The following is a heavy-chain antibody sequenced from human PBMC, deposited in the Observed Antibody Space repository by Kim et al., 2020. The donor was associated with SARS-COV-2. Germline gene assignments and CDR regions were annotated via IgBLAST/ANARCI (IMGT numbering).Heavy chain of an antibody. CDR1: GFSFSSYA. J-gene: IGHJ4*02. V-gene: IGHV3-23*01. D-gene: IGHD2-15*01. CDR2: ISGNDGRT. Sequence: GGSLRLSCAASGFSFSSYAMSWVRQAPGKGLEWVSSISGNDGRTYYADSVKGRFTISRDNSKNTLYLQMNSLRAEDTAVYYCAKPMGYHYLHYWGLGTLVTVSS. CDR3: AKPMGYHYLHY.